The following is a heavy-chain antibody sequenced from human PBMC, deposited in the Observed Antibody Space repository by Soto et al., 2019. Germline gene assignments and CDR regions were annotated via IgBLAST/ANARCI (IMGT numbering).Heavy chain of an antibody. CDR3: TTDIVVVTAPDYGMDV. Sequence: GGSLRLACAASGFTFSNAWMSWVRQAPGKGLEWVGRIKSKTDGGTTDYAAPVKGRFTISRDDSKNTLYLQMNSLKTEDTAVYYCTTDIVVVTAPDYGMDVSGQGTIVTGSS. V-gene: IGHV3-15*01. J-gene: IGHJ6*02. D-gene: IGHD2-21*02. CDR2: IKSKTDGGTT. CDR1: GFTFSNAW.